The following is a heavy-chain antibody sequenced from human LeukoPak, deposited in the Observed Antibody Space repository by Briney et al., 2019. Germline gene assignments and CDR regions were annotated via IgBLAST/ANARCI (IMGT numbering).Heavy chain of an antibody. V-gene: IGHV3-7*01. CDR3: ARAGYDY. CDR2: IKQDGSEK. J-gene: IGHJ4*02. CDR1: GFTFSSYW. Sequence: GGSLRLSCADSGFTFSSYWMSWVRQAPGKGLEWVANIKQDGSEKYYVDSMKGRFTISRDNAKNSLYLQMNSLRAEDTAVYYCARAGYDYWGQGTLVTVSS. D-gene: IGHD5-12*01.